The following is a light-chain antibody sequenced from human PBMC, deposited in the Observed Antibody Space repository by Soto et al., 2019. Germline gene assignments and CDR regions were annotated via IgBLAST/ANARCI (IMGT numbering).Light chain of an antibody. CDR2: GAS. CDR3: QQYGSWT. V-gene: IGKV3-20*01. CDR1: QGISSNY. J-gene: IGKJ1*01. Sequence: EIVLTQSPVTLSGTPRKRATLSCRDSQGISSNYLAWYQQKHGQAPSLLIYGASSRATGIPDRFSRSASGTDFTLTIRSLEAEDSANEYYQQYGSWTFGQGTKVEIK.